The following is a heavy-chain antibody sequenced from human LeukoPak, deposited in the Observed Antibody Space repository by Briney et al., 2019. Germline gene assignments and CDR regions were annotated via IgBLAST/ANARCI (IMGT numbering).Heavy chain of an antibody. V-gene: IGHV3-9*01. Sequence: GRSLRLSCAASGFTFDDYAMHWVRQAPGKGLEWVSGISWNSGSIGYADSVKGRFTISRDNAKNSLYLQMNSLRAEDTALYYCAKGYSYDSSAPLDYSGQGTLVTVYS. J-gene: IGHJ4*02. CDR1: GFTFDDYA. CDR3: AKGYSYDSSAPLDY. D-gene: IGHD3-22*01. CDR2: ISWNSGSI.